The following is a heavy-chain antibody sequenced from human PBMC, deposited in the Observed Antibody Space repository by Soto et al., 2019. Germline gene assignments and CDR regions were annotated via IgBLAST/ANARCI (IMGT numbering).Heavy chain of an antibody. CDR3: ARLTVLTGSHFDY. J-gene: IGHJ4*02. CDR2: IYSGGST. CDR1: GFTVSSNY. Sequence: GGSLRLSCAASGFTVSSNYMSWVRQAPGKGLEWVSVIYSGGSTYYADSVKGRFTISRDNSKNTLYLQMNSLRAEDTAVYYCARLTVLTGSHFDYWGQETLVTVSS. V-gene: IGHV3-66*04. D-gene: IGHD3-9*01.